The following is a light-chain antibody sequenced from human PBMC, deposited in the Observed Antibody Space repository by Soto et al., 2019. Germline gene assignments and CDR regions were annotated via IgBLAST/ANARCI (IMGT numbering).Light chain of an antibody. V-gene: IGKV3-11*01. Sequence: EIVLTQSPAPLSLSPGERATLSCRASQSVSSYLAWYQQKPGQAPRLLIYDASNRATGIPARFSGSGSGTDFTLTISSLEPEDFAVYYCQQRSNWPLLTCGGRTKVEIK. J-gene: IGKJ4*01. CDR3: QQRSNWPLLT. CDR1: QSVSSY. CDR2: DAS.